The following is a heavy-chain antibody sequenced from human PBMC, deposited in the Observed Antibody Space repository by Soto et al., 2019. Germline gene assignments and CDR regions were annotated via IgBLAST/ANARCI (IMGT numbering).Heavy chain of an antibody. D-gene: IGHD1-26*01. Sequence: QVQLVQSGAEVKKPGSSVKVSCKASGGTFSSYAISWVRQAPGQGLEWMGGMIPIFGTANYAQKFQGRVTVTSNESTSTAYMELSSLRSEDTAVYYCATDHHRSGSQADYWGQGTLVTVSS. CDR1: GGTFSSYA. J-gene: IGHJ4*02. V-gene: IGHV1-69*01. CDR2: MIPIFGTA. CDR3: ATDHHRSGSQADY.